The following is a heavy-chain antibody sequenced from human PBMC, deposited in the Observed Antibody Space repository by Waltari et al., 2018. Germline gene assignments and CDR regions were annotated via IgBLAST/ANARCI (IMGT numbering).Heavy chain of an antibody. Sequence: PGKGLEWIGEINHSGSTNYNPSLKSRVTISVDTSKNQFSLKPSSVTAADTAVYYCARTKRGYSSSWYFDYWGQGTLVTVSS. CDR3: ARTKRGYSSSWYFDY. D-gene: IGHD6-13*01. CDR2: INHSGST. V-gene: IGHV4-34*01. J-gene: IGHJ4*02.